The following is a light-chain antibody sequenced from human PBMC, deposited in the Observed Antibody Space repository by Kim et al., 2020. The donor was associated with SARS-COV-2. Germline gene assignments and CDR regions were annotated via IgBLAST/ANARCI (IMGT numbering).Light chain of an antibody. V-gene: IGKV3-20*01. CDR3: QKYSSSGT. Sequence: WSPGGGTTPSCRASQIVGSSYLAWYQQKPGQAPRRLIYGASSRATGIPHRFSGGGAGTDCTLTISRLEPEEFAVYYCQKYSSSGTFGQGTKVDIK. CDR2: GAS. J-gene: IGKJ1*01. CDR1: QIVGSSY.